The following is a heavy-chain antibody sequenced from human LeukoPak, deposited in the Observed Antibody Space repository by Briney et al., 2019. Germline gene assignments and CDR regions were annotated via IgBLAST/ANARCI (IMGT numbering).Heavy chain of an antibody. V-gene: IGHV3-23*01. CDR2: ISGSGGST. D-gene: IGHD3-22*01. CDR1: GFTFSSYA. CDR3: TKAPRDMIVVVIAYYFDY. J-gene: IGHJ4*02. Sequence: GGPLRLSCAASGFTFSSYAMSWVRQAPGKGLEWVSAISGSGGSTYYADSAKGRFTISRDNSKNTLYLQMNSLRAEDTAVYYCTKAPRDMIVVVIAYYFDYWGQGTLVTVSS.